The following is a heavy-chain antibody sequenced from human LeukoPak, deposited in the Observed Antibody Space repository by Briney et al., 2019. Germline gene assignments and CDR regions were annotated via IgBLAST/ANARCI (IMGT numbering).Heavy chain of an antibody. CDR1: GYTFTSYG. V-gene: IGHV1-18*01. Sequence: GASVKVSCKASGYTFTSYGISWVRQAPGQGLEWMGWISAYNGNTNYAQKLQGRVTMTTDTSTSTAYMELRGLRSDDTAVYYCARESLYDSSGYYRFFDYWGQGTLVTVSS. CDR3: ARESLYDSSGYYRFFDY. D-gene: IGHD3-22*01. CDR2: ISAYNGNT. J-gene: IGHJ4*02.